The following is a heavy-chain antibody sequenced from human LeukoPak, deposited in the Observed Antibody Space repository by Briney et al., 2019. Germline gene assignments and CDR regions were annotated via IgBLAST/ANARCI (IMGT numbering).Heavy chain of an antibody. J-gene: IGHJ4*02. CDR3: ARDLMGIAYRGAFYY. V-gene: IGHV3-11*01. Sequence: PGGSLRLSCAASGFTFSDYYMISSSGSTIYYADSVKGRFTISRDNAKNSLYLQMNSLRAEDTAVYYCARDLMGIAYRGAFYYWGQGILVTVSS. D-gene: IGHD6-13*01. CDR2: SSSGSTI. CDR1: GFTFSDYY.